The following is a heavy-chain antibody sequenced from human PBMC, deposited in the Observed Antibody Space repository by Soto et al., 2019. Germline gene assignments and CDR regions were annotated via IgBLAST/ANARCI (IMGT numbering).Heavy chain of an antibody. CDR3: ARDSPPNDY. Sequence: QVQLVQSGAEVKKPGASVKVSCKSSGYTFTSYGISWVRQAPGQGIEWMGWLSAYNGNTNYAQRLQGSVTMTTDAATSKAYMELRSLRSDDTAVYYCARDSPPNDYWGQGTLVTVSS. J-gene: IGHJ4*02. CDR2: LSAYNGNT. V-gene: IGHV1-18*01. CDR1: GYTFTSYG.